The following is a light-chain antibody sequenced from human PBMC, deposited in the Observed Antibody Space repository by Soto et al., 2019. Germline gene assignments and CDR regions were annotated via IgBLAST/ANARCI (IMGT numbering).Light chain of an antibody. J-gene: IGKJ3*01. CDR2: LNS. CDR3: MQALQTPFT. CDR1: QSLLYSSGYNY. Sequence: DIVMTQSPLSLPVTPGEPASISCRSIQSLLYSSGYNYLDWYLQKPGQSPQLLIYLNSNRASGVPDRFSGSGSGTDFTLNISRVEAEDAGVYYCMQALQTPFTFGPGTKVDIK. V-gene: IGKV2-28*01.